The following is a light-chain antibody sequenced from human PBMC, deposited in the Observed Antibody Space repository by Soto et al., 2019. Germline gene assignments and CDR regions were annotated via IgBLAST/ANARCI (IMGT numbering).Light chain of an antibody. J-gene: IGLJ2*01. Sequence: QPVLTQSPSASASLGASVKLTCTLSSGHCSYAIAWHQKQPGKGPRYLMDLNNDGSHTKGDGIPDRFSGSSSGAERYLIISSLQSEDEADYYCQTWGTGFQVFGGGTKLTVL. CDR3: QTWGTGFQV. CDR1: SGHCSYA. CDR2: LNNDGSH. V-gene: IGLV4-69*01.